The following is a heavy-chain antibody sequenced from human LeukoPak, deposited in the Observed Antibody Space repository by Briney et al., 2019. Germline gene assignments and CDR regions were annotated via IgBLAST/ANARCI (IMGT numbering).Heavy chain of an antibody. CDR1: GYTFMSYG. J-gene: IGHJ4*02. CDR3: AKGRRVDADDHFDY. CDR2: SSVYNGNT. Sequence: GASVKVSCKASGYTFMSYGIHWVRQAPGQGVEWMGWSSVYNGNTNYAQKFQGRVTMTTDTSTDTAYMELRNLLFDDTAVYYCAKGRRVDADDHFDYWGQGTLVTVSS. V-gene: IGHV1-18*01. D-gene: IGHD1-1*01.